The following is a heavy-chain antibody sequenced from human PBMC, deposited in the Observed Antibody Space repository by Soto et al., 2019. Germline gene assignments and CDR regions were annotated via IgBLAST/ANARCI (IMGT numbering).Heavy chain of an antibody. V-gene: IGHV1-69*06. D-gene: IGHD1-26*01. CDR1: GGTLNTYT. CDR3: ATWRHYSGSYCFDY. CDR2: IVPMYDSV. Sequence: SVQVSCKASGGTLNTYTNHCVRQAPGRRLEWVGQIVPMYDSVNYAENFQGRVTITADKSTKTSFMELTSLKSEDTALYFCATWRHYSGSYCFDYWGQGTLVTVSS. J-gene: IGHJ4*02.